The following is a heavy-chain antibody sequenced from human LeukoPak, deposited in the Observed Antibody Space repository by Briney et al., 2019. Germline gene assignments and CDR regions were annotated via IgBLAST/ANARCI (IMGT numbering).Heavy chain of an antibody. Sequence: GRSLRLSCAASGFTFSSYAMHWVRQAPGKGLEWVAVISYDGSNKYYPDSVKGRFTIPRDNSKNTLYLQMNSLRAEDTAVYYCARSGSPLPVEFDYWGQGTLVTVSS. CDR1: GFTFSSYA. J-gene: IGHJ4*02. CDR2: ISYDGSNK. V-gene: IGHV3-30-3*01. D-gene: IGHD1-26*01. CDR3: ARSGSPLPVEFDY.